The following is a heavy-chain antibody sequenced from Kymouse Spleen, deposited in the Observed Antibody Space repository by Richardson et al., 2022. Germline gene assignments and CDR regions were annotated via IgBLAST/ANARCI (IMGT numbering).Heavy chain of an antibody. J-gene: IGHJ6*02. V-gene: IGHV3-7*01. Sequence: EVQLVESGGGLVQPGGSLRLSCAASGFTFSSYWMSWVRQAPGKGLEWVANIKQDGSEKYYVDSVKGRFTISRDNAKNSLYLQMNSLRAEDTAVYYCARDPLYYDILTGYVDYYYYYGMDVWGQGTTVTVSS. CDR1: GFTFSSYW. CDR3: ARDPLYYDILTGYVDYYYYYGMDV. D-gene: IGHD3-9*01. CDR2: IKQDGSEK.